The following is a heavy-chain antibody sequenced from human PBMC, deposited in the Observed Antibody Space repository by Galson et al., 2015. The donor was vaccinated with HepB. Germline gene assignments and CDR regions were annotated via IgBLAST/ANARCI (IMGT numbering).Heavy chain of an antibody. D-gene: IGHD3-10*01. CDR3: AKDFFFYGSGSSPYSSYYAMDV. Sequence: SLRLSCAASGFTFSNYGMHWVRQAPGKGLEWVAVISFDGSNKYYADSVKGRFTISRDNSKNTLSLRMDSLRTEDTAVYYCAKDFFFYGSGSSPYSSYYAMDVWGQGTTVTVSS. V-gene: IGHV3-30*18. CDR2: ISFDGSNK. CDR1: GFTFSNYG. J-gene: IGHJ6*02.